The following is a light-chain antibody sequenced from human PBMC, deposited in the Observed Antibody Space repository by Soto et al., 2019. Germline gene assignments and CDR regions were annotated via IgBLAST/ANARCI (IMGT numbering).Light chain of an antibody. J-gene: IGLJ3*02. V-gene: IGLV4-60*02. CDR3: ETWDSNTLV. CDR1: SGHSSYI. CDR2: LEGSGSY. Sequence: QPVLTQSSSASASLGSSVKLTCTLSSGHSSYIIAWHQQQPGKAPRYLMKLEGSGSYNKGSGVPDRFSGYSSGADRYLTISNLQFEDEADYYCETWDSNTLVFGGGTKLTVL.